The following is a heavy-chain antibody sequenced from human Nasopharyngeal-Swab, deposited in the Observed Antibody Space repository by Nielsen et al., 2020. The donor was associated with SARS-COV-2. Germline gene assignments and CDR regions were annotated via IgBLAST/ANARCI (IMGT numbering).Heavy chain of an antibody. V-gene: IGHV1-18*01. D-gene: IGHD3-10*01. CDR3: AREGAMVRSYGMDV. CDR2: ISGYNGKT. Sequence: WVRQAPGQGREWMGGISGYNGKTNYAEKIQERVTMTTDTSTYTAYMELRSLRSDDTAMYYCAREGAMVRSYGMDVWGQGTTVTVSS. J-gene: IGHJ6*02.